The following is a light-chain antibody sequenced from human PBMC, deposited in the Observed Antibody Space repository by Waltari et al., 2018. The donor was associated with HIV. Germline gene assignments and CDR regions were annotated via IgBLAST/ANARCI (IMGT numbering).Light chain of an antibody. J-gene: IGLJ1*01. V-gene: IGLV2-14*01. Sequence: QTALTQPASVSGSPGQSITISCTGTSSDIGGDNYVSWYQQHPGKAPQLMIYEVTNRPPGVSERFSGSKSGYTASLTISGLQGEDEATYYCSSYTSGRSLYVFGPGTKVTVL. CDR1: SSDIGGDNY. CDR3: SSYTSGRSLYV. CDR2: EVT.